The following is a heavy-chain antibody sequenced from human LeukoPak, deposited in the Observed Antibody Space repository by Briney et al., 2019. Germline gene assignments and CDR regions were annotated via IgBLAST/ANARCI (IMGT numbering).Heavy chain of an antibody. V-gene: IGHV4-38-2*02. CDR3: ARDHNYYGSGDAFDI. CDR2: IYHSGGT. Sequence: SETLSLTCTVSGYSISSDYCWGWIRQPPGKGLEWIGTIYHSGGTYYNPSLKSRVTISVDTSKNQFSLKLNSVTAADTAVYYCARDHNYYGSGDAFDIWGQGTMVTVSS. CDR1: GYSISSDYC. J-gene: IGHJ3*02. D-gene: IGHD3-10*01.